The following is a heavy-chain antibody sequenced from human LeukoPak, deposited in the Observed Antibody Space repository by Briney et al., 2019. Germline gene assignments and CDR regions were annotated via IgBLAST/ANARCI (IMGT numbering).Heavy chain of an antibody. CDR2: INPSGGST. J-gene: IGHJ6*04. Sequence: ASVKVSCKASGYTFTSYYMHWVRQAPEQGLEWMGIINPSGGSTSYAQKFQGRVTMTRDTSTSTVYMELSSLRSEDTAVYYCARDKRGCSSTSCYTSFYYYYGMDVGGKGTTVTVSS. CDR1: GYTFTSYY. V-gene: IGHV1-46*01. CDR3: ARDKRGCSSTSCYTSFYYYYGMDV. D-gene: IGHD2-2*02.